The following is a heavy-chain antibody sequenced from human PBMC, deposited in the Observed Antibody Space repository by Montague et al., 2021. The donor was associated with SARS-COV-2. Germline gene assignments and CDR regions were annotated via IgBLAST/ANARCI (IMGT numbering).Heavy chain of an antibody. J-gene: IGHJ6*02. CDR1: GGPISSYY. D-gene: IGHD1-20*01. V-gene: IGHV4-59*01. Sequence: SETLSLTCTVSGGPISSYYWSWIRQPPGKGLEWIGYIYYSGSTNYNPSLQSRVTISVDTSKNQFSLKLSSVTAADTAVYYCGRDQGYNWNYYYYYGMDVWGQGTTVTVSS. CDR2: IYYSGST. CDR3: GRDQGYNWNYYYYYGMDV.